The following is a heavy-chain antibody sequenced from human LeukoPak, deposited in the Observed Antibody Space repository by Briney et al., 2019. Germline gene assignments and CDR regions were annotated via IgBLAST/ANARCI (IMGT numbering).Heavy chain of an antibody. Sequence: SETLSLTCTVSGGSISSSSYYWGWIRQPPGKGLEWIGSIYYSGSTYYNPSLKSRVTISVDTSKNQFSLKLSSVTAADTAVYYCPREGAPFYGSGSSPVDYWGQGTLVTVSS. CDR3: PREGAPFYGSGSSPVDY. D-gene: IGHD3-10*01. J-gene: IGHJ4*02. CDR2: IYYSGST. V-gene: IGHV4-39*07. CDR1: GGSISSSSYY.